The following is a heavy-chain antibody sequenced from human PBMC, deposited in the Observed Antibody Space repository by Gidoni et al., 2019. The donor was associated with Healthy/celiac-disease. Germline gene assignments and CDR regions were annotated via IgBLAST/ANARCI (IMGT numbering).Heavy chain of an antibody. CDR1: GGSISSSNW. V-gene: IGHV4-4*02. Sequence: QAQLPESGPGLVKPSGTLSLTCAVSGGSISSSNWWSWVSQPPGKGLEWIGEIYHSGSTNYNPSLKSRVTISVDKSKNQFSLKLSSVTAADTAVYYCARGHDYGDYGKVLVYWGQGTLVTVSS. CDR2: IYHSGST. D-gene: IGHD4-17*01. J-gene: IGHJ4*02. CDR3: ARGHDYGDYGKVLVY.